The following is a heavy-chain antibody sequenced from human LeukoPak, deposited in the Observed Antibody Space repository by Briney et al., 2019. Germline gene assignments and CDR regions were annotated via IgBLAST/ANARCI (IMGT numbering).Heavy chain of an antibody. CDR3: ARLLIVATISTPGNYYYYGMDV. CDR1: GGSISSSSYY. D-gene: IGHD5-12*01. CDR2: IYYSGST. J-gene: IGHJ6*02. Sequence: SETLSLTCTVSGGSISSSSYYWGWIRQPPGKGLEWIESIYYSGSTYYNPSLKSRVTISVDTSKNQFSLKLSSVTAADTAVYYCARLLIVATISTPGNYYYYGMDVWGQGTTVTVSS. V-gene: IGHV4-39*01.